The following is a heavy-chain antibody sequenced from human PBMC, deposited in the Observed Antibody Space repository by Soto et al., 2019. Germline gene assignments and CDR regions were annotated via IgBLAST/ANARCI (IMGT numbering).Heavy chain of an antibody. V-gene: IGHV1-69*13. Sequence: SVKVSCKASGGTFSIYAISWVLQAPGQWLEWMGVIIPIFGTANYAQKFQGRVTITADESTSTAYMELSSLRSEDTAVYYCARLGFSGYAPFDYWGQGTLVTVSS. D-gene: IGHD5-12*01. CDR3: ARLGFSGYAPFDY. CDR2: IIPIFGTA. J-gene: IGHJ4*02. CDR1: GGTFSIYA.